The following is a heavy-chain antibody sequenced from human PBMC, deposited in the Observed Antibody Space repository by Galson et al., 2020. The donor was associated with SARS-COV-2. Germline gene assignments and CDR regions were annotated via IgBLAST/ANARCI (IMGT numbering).Heavy chain of an antibody. J-gene: IGHJ6*03. CDR2: IYSGGST. Sequence: LSLTCAASGFTVSSSYMSWVRQAPGKGLEWVSVIYSGGSTYYADSVKGRFTISRDNSKNTLYLQMNSLRAEDTAVYYCARESKQTITIFGVVISYYYMDVWGKGTTVTVSS. CDR3: ARESKQTITIFGVVISYYYMDV. D-gene: IGHD3-3*01. V-gene: IGHV3-53*01. CDR1: GFTVSSSY.